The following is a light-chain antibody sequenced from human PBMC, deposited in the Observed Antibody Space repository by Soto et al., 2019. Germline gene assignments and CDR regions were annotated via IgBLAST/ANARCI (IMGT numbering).Light chain of an antibody. V-gene: IGKV2-30*02. CDR3: MQGTHWPIT. CDR2: KVS. Sequence: DIVMTQSPLSLPVTPGERASISCRSNQSLGHSDGIAYFSWFQQRPGRSPRRXXYKVSNRDSGVPARFSGSGSGTDFALKISRVEAEDVGVYYCMQGTHWPITFGQGTRLEIK. CDR1: QSLGHSDGIAY. J-gene: IGKJ5*01.